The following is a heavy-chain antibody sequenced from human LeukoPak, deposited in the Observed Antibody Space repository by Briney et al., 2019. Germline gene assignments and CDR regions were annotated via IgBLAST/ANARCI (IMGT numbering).Heavy chain of an antibody. CDR3: AKESYGGNSKWD. V-gene: IGHV3-23*01. J-gene: IGHJ4*02. CDR1: GFPFSSYA. Sequence: QPGGSLRLSCAVSGFPFSSYAMSWVRQAPGKGLEWVSAISGSGGSTYYADSVKGRFTISRDNSKNTLYLQMNSLRAEDTAVYYCAKESYGGNSKWDWGQGTLVTVSS. CDR2: ISGSGGST. D-gene: IGHD4-23*01.